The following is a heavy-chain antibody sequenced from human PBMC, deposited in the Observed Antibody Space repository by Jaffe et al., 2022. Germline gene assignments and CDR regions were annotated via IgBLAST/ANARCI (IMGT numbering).Heavy chain of an antibody. CDR2: ISWNSGSI. CDR1: GFTFDDYA. J-gene: IGHJ4*02. CDR3: AKDMSSVATTFDY. Sequence: EVQLVESGGGLVQPGRSLRLSCAASGFTFDDYAMHWVRQAPGKGLEWVSGISWNSGSIGYADSVKGRFTISRDNAKNSLYLQMNSLRAEDTALYYCAKDMSSVATTFDYWGQGTLVTVSS. V-gene: IGHV3-9*01. D-gene: IGHD5-12*01.